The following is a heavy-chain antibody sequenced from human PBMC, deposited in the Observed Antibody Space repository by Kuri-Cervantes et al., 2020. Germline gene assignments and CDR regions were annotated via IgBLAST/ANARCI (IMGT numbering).Heavy chain of an antibody. CDR1: GYTFTTYA. D-gene: IGHD2-2*01. Sequence: ASVKVSCKASGYTFTTYAIHWVRQVPGQRLEWLGWINAGNGNTRYSPKFQGRVSLTRDTSASTAYMELSSLRSEDTAVYYCAKGVPAAMLSWFDPWGQGTLVTVSS. CDR3: AKGVPAAMLSWFDP. V-gene: IGHV1-3*01. J-gene: IGHJ5*02. CDR2: INAGNGNT.